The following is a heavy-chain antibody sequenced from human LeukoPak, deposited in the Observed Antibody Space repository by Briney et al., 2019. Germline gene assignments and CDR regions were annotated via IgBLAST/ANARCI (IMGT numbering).Heavy chain of an antibody. CDR3: ARQGFYDSSGYYYY. D-gene: IGHD3-22*01. CDR1: GGSISSYY. Sequence: SSETLSLTCTVSGGSISSYYWSWIRQPPGKGLEWIGYIYYSGSTNYNPSLKSRVTISVDTSKNQFSLKLSSVTAADTAVYYCARQGFYDSSGYYYYWGQGTLVTVSS. CDR2: IYYSGST. J-gene: IGHJ4*02. V-gene: IGHV4-59*08.